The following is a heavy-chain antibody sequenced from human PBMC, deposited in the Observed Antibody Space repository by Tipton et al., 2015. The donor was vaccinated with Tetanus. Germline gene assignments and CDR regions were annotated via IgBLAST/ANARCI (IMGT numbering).Heavy chain of an antibody. D-gene: IGHD6-19*01. V-gene: IGHV1-18*01. CDR3: ARLVKQWLVPEDY. J-gene: IGHJ4*02. Sequence: QSGPEVKTPGASVKVSCKGSGYTFTNYGINWVRQAPGQGLEWMGWDSGYSGNTIYARKVQGRVTMTTDTSTNTAYLELRSLRSDDTAVYFCARLVKQWLVPEDYWGQGTLVTVSS. CDR2: DSGYSGNT. CDR1: GYTFTNYG.